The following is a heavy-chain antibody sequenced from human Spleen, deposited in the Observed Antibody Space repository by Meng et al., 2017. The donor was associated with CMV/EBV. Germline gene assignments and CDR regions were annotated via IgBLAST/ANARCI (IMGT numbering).Heavy chain of an antibody. V-gene: IGHV1-18*01. Sequence: CKASGYNFDSYGITWVRQAPGQGLEWVGWVSAENGDTDYGQKFQGRVTVTADTFTNTAYLEMRSLRSDDSAMYYCARAGAAVTTNFDFWGQGTLVTVSS. CDR3: ARAGAAVTTNFDF. CDR1: GYNFDSYG. J-gene: IGHJ4*02. D-gene: IGHD4-17*01. CDR2: VSAENGDT.